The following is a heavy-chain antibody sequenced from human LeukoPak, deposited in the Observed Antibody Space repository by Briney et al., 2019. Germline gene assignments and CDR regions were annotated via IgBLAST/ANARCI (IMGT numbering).Heavy chain of an antibody. CDR3: ARGSYGSGARYDY. V-gene: IGHV3-48*03. Sequence: GGSLRLSCAASGFTFSSYEMNWVRQAPGKGLEWISYISTSGSPIYYADSVKGRFTISRDNAKNSLYLQMNSLSAEDTAVYYCARGSYGSGARYDYWGQGTLVTVSS. D-gene: IGHD3-10*01. J-gene: IGHJ4*02. CDR2: ISTSGSPI. CDR1: GFTFSSYE.